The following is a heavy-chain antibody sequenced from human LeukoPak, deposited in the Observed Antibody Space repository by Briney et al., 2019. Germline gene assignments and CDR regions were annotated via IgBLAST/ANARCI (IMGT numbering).Heavy chain of an antibody. Sequence: GGSLRLSCVASGFTFSSYWMTWVRQAPGKGLEWLANIKEDGSIQYYLDSVRGRFTISRDNAKTSVYLQLNSLRADDTAVYYCARDVWTGVAVSDYWGQGTLITVSS. CDR3: ARDVWTGVAVSDY. D-gene: IGHD6-19*01. CDR2: IKEDGSIQ. J-gene: IGHJ4*02. V-gene: IGHV3-7*01. CDR1: GFTFSSYW.